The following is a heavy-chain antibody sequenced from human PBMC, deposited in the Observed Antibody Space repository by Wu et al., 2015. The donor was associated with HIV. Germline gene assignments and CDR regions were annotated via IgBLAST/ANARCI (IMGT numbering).Heavy chain of an antibody. CDR2: VSTYDGDT. D-gene: IGHD2-15*01. CDR3: ATWKVVADSLRLDY. V-gene: IGHV1-18*01. J-gene: IGHJ4*02. CDR1: GYTFTNYA. Sequence: QLKQSGAEVKESGASVKVSCKTSGYTFTNYAITWVRQAPGQGLEWMGWVSTYDGDTNYAQKFQGRVTMTTDTSTNTAYMELRSLRSDDTAVYYCATWKVVADSLRLDYWGQGTLVSVSS.